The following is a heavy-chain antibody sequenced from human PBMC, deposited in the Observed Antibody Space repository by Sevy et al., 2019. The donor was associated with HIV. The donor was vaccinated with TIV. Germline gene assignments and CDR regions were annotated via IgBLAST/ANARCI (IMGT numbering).Heavy chain of an antibody. V-gene: IGHV3-30*18. CDR1: GFTFSAYG. CDR2: LSYDGNDK. CDR3: AKDREVAAAGYYFDY. J-gene: IGHJ4*02. Sequence: GGSLRLSCAASGFTFSAYGMHWLRQAPGKGLEWVTVLSYDGNDKYYADSVKGRFTISRDNSKNTLYLQMNSLRPEDTALYYCAKDREVAAAGYYFDYWGQGTLVTVSS. D-gene: IGHD6-13*01.